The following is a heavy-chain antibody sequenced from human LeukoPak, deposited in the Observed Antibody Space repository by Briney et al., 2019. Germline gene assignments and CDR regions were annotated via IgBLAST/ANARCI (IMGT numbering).Heavy chain of an antibody. D-gene: IGHD5-24*01. CDR2: MNPNSGNT. CDR3: ARATPGGLHGYSFAY. Sequence: GASVKVSCKASGYTFKNYDINWVRQATGQGLEGMGWMNPNSGNTGFAQKFQDRVSMTRDTSINTAYMELTSLRSGDTAVYYCARATPGGLHGYSFAYWGQGTVVTVYS. J-gene: IGHJ4*02. V-gene: IGHV1-8*02. CDR1: GYTFKNYD.